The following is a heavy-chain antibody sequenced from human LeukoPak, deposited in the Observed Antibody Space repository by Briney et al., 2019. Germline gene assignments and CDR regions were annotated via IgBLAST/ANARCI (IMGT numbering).Heavy chain of an antibody. CDR1: GYTFTGQY. CDR2: INPNSGGT. CDR3: ARTVNSGWYEGNY. J-gene: IGHJ4*02. Sequence: GASVKVSCKTSGYTFTGQYLHWVRQAPGQGLEWMGWINPNSGGTKSAQKFQGRVIMTRDTSISTAYMELRSLRSDDPAVYYCARTVNSGWYEGNYWGQGTLVTVSS. V-gene: IGHV1-2*02. D-gene: IGHD6-19*01.